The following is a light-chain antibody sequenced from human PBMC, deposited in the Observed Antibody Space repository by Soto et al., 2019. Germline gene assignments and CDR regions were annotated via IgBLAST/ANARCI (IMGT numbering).Light chain of an antibody. J-gene: IGKJ5*01. V-gene: IGKV1-9*01. CDR2: AAS. CDR1: QGISNY. CDR3: QQVNRYPFT. Sequence: DIQLTQSPSFLSASVGDRVTITCRASQGISNYLAWYQQKAWQAPNLLIYAASTLQSGVPTRFSGSGSGTEFTLTSSSLPHEAVATSYCQQVNRYPFTFGQGTRLEIK.